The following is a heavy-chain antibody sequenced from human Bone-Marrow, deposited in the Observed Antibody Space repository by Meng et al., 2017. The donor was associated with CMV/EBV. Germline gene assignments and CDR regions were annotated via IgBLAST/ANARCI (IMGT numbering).Heavy chain of an antibody. CDR2: ISGSGGST. V-gene: IGHV3-23*01. CDR1: GFTFSSYS. CDR3: ARGRGDADIFPTYYFDY. J-gene: IGHJ4*02. Sequence: GESLKISCAASGFTFSSYSMNWVRQAPGKGLEWVSAISGSGGSTYYADSVKGRFTISRDNSKNTLYLQMNSLRAEDTAVYYCARGRGDADIFPTYYFDYWGQGTLVIVSS. D-gene: IGHD2-21*01.